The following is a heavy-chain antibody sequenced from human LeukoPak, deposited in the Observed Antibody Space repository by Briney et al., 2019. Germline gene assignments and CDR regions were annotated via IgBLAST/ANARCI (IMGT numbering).Heavy chain of an antibody. Sequence: GGSLRLSCAASAFTFSSYSMNWVRQAPGKGLEWVSSISSSGSYIYYADSVKGRFTISRDNAKNTLYLQMDSLRTEDTALYYCARDQDWVPFDYWGQGTLVTVSS. J-gene: IGHJ4*02. CDR2: ISSSGSYI. CDR1: AFTFSSYS. D-gene: IGHD3-9*01. CDR3: ARDQDWVPFDY. V-gene: IGHV3-21*01.